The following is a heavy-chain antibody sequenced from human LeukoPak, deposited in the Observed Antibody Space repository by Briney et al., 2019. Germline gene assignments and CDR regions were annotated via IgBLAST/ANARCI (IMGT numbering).Heavy chain of an antibody. CDR1: GGTFSNYA. CDR2: IIPLIGIA. D-gene: IGHD3-9*01. V-gene: IGHV1-69*04. J-gene: IGHJ4*02. Sequence: SVKVSCKASGGTFSNYAINWVRQAPGQGLEWVGRIIPLIGIANYAQKFQGRVTITADKSTSTAYMDLSSLRSEDTAVYYCARNTHYDIGQLDYWGQGTLVTVSS. CDR3: ARNTHYDIGQLDY.